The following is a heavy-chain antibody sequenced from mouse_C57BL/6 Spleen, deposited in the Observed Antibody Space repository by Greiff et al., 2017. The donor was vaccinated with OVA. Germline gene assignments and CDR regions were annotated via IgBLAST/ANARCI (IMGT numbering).Heavy chain of an antibody. Sequence: EVQGVESGGGLVQPGGSLSLSCAASGFTFTDYYMSWVRQPPGKALEWLGFIRNKANGYTTEYSASVKGRFTISRDNSQSILYLQMNALRAEDSATYYCARSNYYGSSPWFAYWGQGTLVTVSA. CDR3: ARSNYYGSSPWFAY. CDR2: IRNKANGYTT. V-gene: IGHV7-3*01. CDR1: GFTFTDYY. J-gene: IGHJ3*01. D-gene: IGHD1-1*01.